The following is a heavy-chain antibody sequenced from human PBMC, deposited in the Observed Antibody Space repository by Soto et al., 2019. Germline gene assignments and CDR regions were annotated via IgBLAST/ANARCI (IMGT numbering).Heavy chain of an antibody. CDR1: GYSFTNYW. D-gene: IGHD3-9*01. J-gene: IGHJ6*02. CDR3: ARQAFYDILTGSVYGMDV. V-gene: IGHV5-51*01. CDR2: ISPSDSAT. Sequence: PGESLKISCKGSGYSFTNYWIGWVRQMPGKGLEWMGLISPSDSATRYSPSFQGQVTISADKPISTAYLQWSSLKASDTAVYYCARQAFYDILTGSVYGMDVWGQGTTVTVSS.